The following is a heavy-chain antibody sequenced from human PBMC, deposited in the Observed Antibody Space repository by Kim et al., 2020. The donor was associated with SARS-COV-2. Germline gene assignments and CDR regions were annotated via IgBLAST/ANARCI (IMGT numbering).Heavy chain of an antibody. CDR3: VKGTSNYHFQGMDV. D-gene: IGHD6-6*01. Sequence: GGSLRLSCAASRFTFSNYAITWVRQAPGKGLEWVSSISAGGDRTHYADPVKGRFTISRDNSKDTLYLQVDSLRAEDTALYYCVKGTSNYHFQGMDVWGQGTTVTVSS. V-gene: IGHV3-23*01. CDR2: ISAGGDRT. J-gene: IGHJ6*02. CDR1: RFTFSNYA.